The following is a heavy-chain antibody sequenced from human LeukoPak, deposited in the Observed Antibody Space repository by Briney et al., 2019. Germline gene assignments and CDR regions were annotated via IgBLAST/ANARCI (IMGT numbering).Heavy chain of an antibody. CDR1: GYTFTSYY. V-gene: IGHV1-46*01. CDR3: ARDPAKYAFDI. J-gene: IGHJ3*02. Sequence: ASVNVSCKASGYTFTSYYMHWVRQAAGRGLEWMGIINPSGGSTSYAQKFQGTVTMTRDMSTSTVYIELSRLRTEDTAVYYWARDPAKYAFDIWGQGTMVTVSS. CDR2: INPSGGST.